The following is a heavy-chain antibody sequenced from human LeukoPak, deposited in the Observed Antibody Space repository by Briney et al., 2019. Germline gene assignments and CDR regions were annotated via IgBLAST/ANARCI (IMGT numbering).Heavy chain of an antibody. V-gene: IGHV4-30-4*08. CDR2: IYYSGST. J-gene: IGHJ6*03. Sequence: SQTLSLTCTVSGGSISSGDYYWSWIRQPPGKGLEWIGYIYYSGSTYYNPSLKSRVTISVDTSKNQFSLKLSSVTAADTAVYYCARGSPPLKYYMDVWGKGTTVTVSS. CDR3: ARGSPPLKYYMDV. CDR1: GGSISSGDYY.